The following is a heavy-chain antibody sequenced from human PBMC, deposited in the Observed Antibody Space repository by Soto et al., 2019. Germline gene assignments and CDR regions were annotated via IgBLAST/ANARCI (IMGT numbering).Heavy chain of an antibody. CDR1: GTTISSGDHY. V-gene: IGHV4-30-4*01. Sequence: QVQLQESGPGLVKPSQTLSLTCTVSGTTISSGDHYWSWIRQAPGKGLEWIGYMYYTGKTYYNTSLQSRVTLSVNTSKNQFSLKMTSVTAADTAMYFCARVYGRGDYFDFWGXGTLVSVSS. CDR3: ARVYGRGDYFDF. J-gene: IGHJ4*02. D-gene: IGHD1-26*01. CDR2: MYYTGKT.